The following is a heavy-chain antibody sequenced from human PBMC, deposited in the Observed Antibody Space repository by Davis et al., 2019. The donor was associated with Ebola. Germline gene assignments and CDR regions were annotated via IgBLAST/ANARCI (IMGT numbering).Heavy chain of an antibody. V-gene: IGHV4-59*01. D-gene: IGHD2-8*01. CDR2: IYYSGST. CDR1: GGSISSYY. J-gene: IGHJ4*02. Sequence: MPSETLSLTCTVSGGSISSYYWSWIRQPPGQGLEWIGYIYYSGSTNYNPSLKSRVTISVDTSKNQFSLKLSSVTAADTAVYYCARAGVSFDYWGQGTLVTVSS. CDR3: ARAGVSFDY.